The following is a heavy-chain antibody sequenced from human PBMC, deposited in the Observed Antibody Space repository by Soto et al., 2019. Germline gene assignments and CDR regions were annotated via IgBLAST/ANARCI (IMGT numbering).Heavy chain of an antibody. CDR3: ARAMGAINYFDY. V-gene: IGHV4-31*03. J-gene: IGHJ4*02. CDR2: FYYSGNT. D-gene: IGHD1-26*01. Sequence: QVQLQESGPGLVKPSQTLSLTCTVSGGSIRSGGYYWSWIRQHPGKGLEWIGYFYYSGNTYYNPSLMSRLTISGDTSKNQFSLNLSSVTAADTAVYYCARAMGAINYFDYWGQGTLVTVSS. CDR1: GGSIRSGGYY.